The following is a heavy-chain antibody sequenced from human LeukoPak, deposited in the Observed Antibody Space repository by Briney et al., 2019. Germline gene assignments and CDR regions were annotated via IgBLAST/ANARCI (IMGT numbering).Heavy chain of an antibody. Sequence: AETLSLTCAVYGGSFSDYYWSWIRQPPAKGLEWIGEINHSESTNYNPSLKSRVTISVDTSNNQFSLKLSSVTAADTAVYYCAVGLRYFDWLGPLDYWGQGTLVTVSS. CDR3: AVGLRYFDWLGPLDY. V-gene: IGHV4-34*01. J-gene: IGHJ4*02. D-gene: IGHD3-9*01. CDR2: INHSEST. CDR1: GGSFSDYY.